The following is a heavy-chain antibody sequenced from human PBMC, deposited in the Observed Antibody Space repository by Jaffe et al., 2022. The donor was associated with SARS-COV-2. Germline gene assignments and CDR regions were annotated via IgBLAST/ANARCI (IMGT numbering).Heavy chain of an antibody. CDR2: IYTFGAT. CDR1: GASVSSGNYY. J-gene: IGHJ5*02. CDR3: AREGRYTTSPQYSWFDP. D-gene: IGHD3-9*01. Sequence: VQLQESGPGLVKPSQTLSLSCTVSGASVSSGNYYWNWIRQPAGKGLEWIGLIYTFGATGYNPSLKNRVSISLDTSRNQVSLRLTSVTAADTAVYFCAREGRYTTSPQYSWFDPWGQGTLVTVSS. V-gene: IGHV4-61*02.